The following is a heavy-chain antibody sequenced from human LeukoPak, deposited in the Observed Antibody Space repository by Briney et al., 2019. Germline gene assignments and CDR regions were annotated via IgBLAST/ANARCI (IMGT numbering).Heavy chain of an antibody. V-gene: IGHV3-7*01. CDR2: IKQDGSET. D-gene: IGHD3-10*01. Sequence: PGGSLRLSCEASGFTFSNYWMSWVRQSPGKGLEWVANIKQDGSETYYVDSVKGRFTISRDNSKNSLYLQMSSLRVEDTAVYYCARDSPYSARGQPTDYWGQGTLVTVSS. CDR1: GFTFSNYW. J-gene: IGHJ4*02. CDR3: ARDSPYSARGQPTDY.